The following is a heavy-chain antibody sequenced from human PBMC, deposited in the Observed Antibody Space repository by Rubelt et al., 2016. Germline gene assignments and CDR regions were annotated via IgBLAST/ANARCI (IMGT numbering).Heavy chain of an antibody. CDR2: IDPSDSYT. D-gene: IGHD1-14*01. J-gene: IGHJ5*02. CDR3: ARHVNHNWFDP. V-gene: IGHV5-10-1*03. Sequence: EVQLVQSGAEVKKPGESLRISCKGSGYNFTTYWISWVRQTPGKGLEWMGRIDPSDSYTNYSPAFHGHVTISADKSISTAYLQWSSLKASDTAMYYCARHVNHNWFDPWGQGTLVTVSS. CDR1: GYNFTTYW.